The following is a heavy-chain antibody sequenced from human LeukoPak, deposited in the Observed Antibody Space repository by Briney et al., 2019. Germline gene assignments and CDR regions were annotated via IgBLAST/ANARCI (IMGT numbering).Heavy chain of an antibody. Sequence: KPSETLSLTCTVSGGSISSYYWSWIRQPPGKGLEWIGYIYYSGSTNYNPSLKSRVTISVDTSKNQFSLKLSSVTAADTAVHYCARAPIGYCSSTSCYYYYYYYMDVWGKGTTVTVSS. V-gene: IGHV4-59*01. CDR3: ARAPIGYCSSTSCYYYYYYYMDV. CDR1: GGSISSYY. J-gene: IGHJ6*03. CDR2: IYYSGST. D-gene: IGHD2-2*01.